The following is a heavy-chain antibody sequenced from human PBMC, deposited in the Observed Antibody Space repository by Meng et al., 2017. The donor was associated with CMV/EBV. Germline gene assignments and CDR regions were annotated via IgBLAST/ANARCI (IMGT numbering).Heavy chain of an antibody. CDR2: IIPIFGTA. CDR1: FRSYA. V-gene: IGHV1-69*01. J-gene: IGHJ6*02. CDR3: ARGRYSSGWYYYYYYGMDV. Sequence: FRSYAISWVRQAPGQGLAWMGGIIPIFGTANYAQKFQGRVTITADESTSTAYLELSRLRSEDTAVYYCARGRYSSGWYYYYYYGMDVWGQGTTVTVSS. D-gene: IGHD6-19*01.